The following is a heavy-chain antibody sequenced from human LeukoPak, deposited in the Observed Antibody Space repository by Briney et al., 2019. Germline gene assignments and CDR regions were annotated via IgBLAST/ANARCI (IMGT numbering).Heavy chain of an antibody. J-gene: IGHJ5*02. CDR3: AREPRLYCGSTSCYQPIGFDP. CDR2: IYYSGST. Sequence: SETLSLTCTVSGGSISSGGYYWSWIRQHPGKGLEWIGYIYYSGSTYYNPSLKSRVTISVDTSKNQFSLKLSSVTAADTAVYYCAREPRLYCGSTSCYQPIGFDPWGQGTLVTVSS. V-gene: IGHV4-31*03. D-gene: IGHD2-2*01. CDR1: GGSISSGGYY.